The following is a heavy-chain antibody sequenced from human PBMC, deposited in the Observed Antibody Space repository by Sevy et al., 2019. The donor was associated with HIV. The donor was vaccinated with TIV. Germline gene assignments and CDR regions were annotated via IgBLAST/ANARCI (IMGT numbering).Heavy chain of an antibody. V-gene: IGHV3-11*01. J-gene: IGHJ3*02. CDR3: AKARVPYYYDSSGYDAFDI. CDR2: MSSSGTTI. D-gene: IGHD3-22*01. Sequence: GGSLRLSCAASGFTFSDYYMSWIRQVPGKGLEWVSYMSSSGTTINYADSVKGRFTISRDNAKNSLYLQMNSLRAEDMALYYCAKARVPYYYDSSGYDAFDIWGQGTMVTAS. CDR1: GFTFSDYY.